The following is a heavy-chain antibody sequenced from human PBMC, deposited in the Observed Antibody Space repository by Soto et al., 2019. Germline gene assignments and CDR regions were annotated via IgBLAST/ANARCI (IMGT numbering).Heavy chain of an antibody. Sequence: SVKVSCKASGGTFSSYASSWVRQAPGQGLEWMGGIIPILGIANYAQKFQGRVTITADKSTSTAYMELSSLRSEDTAVYYCASDLHITMVRGVNYYGMDVWGQGTTVTVS. CDR1: GGTFSSYA. CDR2: IIPILGIA. V-gene: IGHV1-69*10. CDR3: ASDLHITMVRGVNYYGMDV. D-gene: IGHD3-10*01. J-gene: IGHJ6*02.